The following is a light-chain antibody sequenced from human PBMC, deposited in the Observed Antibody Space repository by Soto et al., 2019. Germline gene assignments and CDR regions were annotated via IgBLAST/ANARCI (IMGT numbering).Light chain of an antibody. J-gene: IGLJ3*02. Sequence: QSVLTQPPSVSGAPRQRVTVSCTGTSSNIGAGYDVHWYQQLPGTAPELLIYGNSNRPSGVPDPVTDSKSGISASLAITVLQADDEAYYDCQSYDSSLRGVFCGGTKVT. CDR2: GNS. V-gene: IGLV1-40*01. CDR3: QSYDSSLRGV. CDR1: SSNIGAGYD.